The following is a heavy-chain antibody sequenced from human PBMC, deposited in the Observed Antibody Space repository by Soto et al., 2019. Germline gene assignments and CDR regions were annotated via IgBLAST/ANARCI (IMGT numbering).Heavy chain of an antibody. CDR2: ISYSGNT. Sequence: SETLSLTCSVSGGSVSSSSYYWGWIRQPPGKGLEWIGSISYSGNTYYSPSLKSRVTISVDTSKNQFSLELSSVTATDTAVYFCARRGARIEADGISTGFDTWGQGTLVTVS. D-gene: IGHD6-13*01. J-gene: IGHJ5*02. CDR3: ARRGARIEADGISTGFDT. CDR1: GGSVSSSSYY. V-gene: IGHV4-39*01.